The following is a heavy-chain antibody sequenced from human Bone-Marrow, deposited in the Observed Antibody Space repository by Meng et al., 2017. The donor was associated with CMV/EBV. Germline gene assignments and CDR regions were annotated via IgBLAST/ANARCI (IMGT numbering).Heavy chain of an antibody. J-gene: IGHJ4*02. Sequence: KVSCKGSGYSFTSYWIGWVRQMPGKGLEWMGIIYPGDSDTRYSPSFQGQVTISADKSVTTAYLQWNSLKASDTAMYYCARLDGNYVWGSYRYPYYLDYWGQGTLVTVSS. CDR1: GYSFTSYW. V-gene: IGHV5-51*01. D-gene: IGHD3-16*02. CDR3: ARLDGNYVWGSYRYPYYLDY. CDR2: IYPGDSDT.